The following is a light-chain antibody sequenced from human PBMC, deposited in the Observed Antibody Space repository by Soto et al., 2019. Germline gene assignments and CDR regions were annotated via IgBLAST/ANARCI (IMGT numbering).Light chain of an antibody. Sequence: QTVVTQEPSLTVSPGGTVTLTCGSSTGAVTSGHYPFWFQQKPGQAPRTLIYDTSNKHSWTPARFSGSLLGGKASLTLSGAQPEDDAEYYCLVSYGGARVFGGGTKVNVL. CDR2: DTS. CDR3: LVSYGGARV. J-gene: IGLJ3*02. CDR1: TGAVTSGHY. V-gene: IGLV7-46*01.